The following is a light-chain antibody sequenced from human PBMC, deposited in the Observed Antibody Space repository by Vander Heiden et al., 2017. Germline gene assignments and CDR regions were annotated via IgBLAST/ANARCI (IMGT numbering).Light chain of an antibody. CDR3: QQSYSTPKMYT. V-gene: IGKV1-39*01. CDR2: GAS. CDR1: QSISRS. J-gene: IGKJ2*01. Sequence: IQMTQPPPSLSASVGDRVTITCRASQSISRSLNWYQQKPGKAPKLLIYGASTLQSGVPSRFSGSGSGTDFTLTISSLQPEDFATYHCQQSYSTPKMYTFGQGTKLEIK.